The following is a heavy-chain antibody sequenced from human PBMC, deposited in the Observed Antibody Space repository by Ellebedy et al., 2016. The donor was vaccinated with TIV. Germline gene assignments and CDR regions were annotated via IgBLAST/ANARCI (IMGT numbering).Heavy chain of an antibody. V-gene: IGHV3-64*04. CDR3: ARDFAGTWGFGY. J-gene: IGHJ4*02. Sequence: GESLKISXSASGFTFSSYAMHWVRQAPGKGLEYVSAISSNGGSTYYADSVKGRFTISRDNSKNTLYLQMNSLRAEDTAVYYCARDFAGTWGFGYWGQGTLVTVSS. CDR1: GFTFSSYA. D-gene: IGHD6-13*01. CDR2: ISSNGGST.